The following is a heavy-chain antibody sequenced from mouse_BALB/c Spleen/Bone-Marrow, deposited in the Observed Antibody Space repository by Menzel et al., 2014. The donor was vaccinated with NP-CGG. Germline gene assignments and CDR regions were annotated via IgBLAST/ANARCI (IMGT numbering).Heavy chain of an antibody. D-gene: IGHD2-3*01. J-gene: IGHJ1*01. V-gene: IGHV1-80*01. CDR3: ARLDDGYWYFDV. CDR2: IYPGDGDS. CDR1: GYAFSSYW. Sequence: QVQLKQSGAELVRPGSSVKISCKASGYAFSSYWMNWVKQRPGQGLEWIGQIYPGDGDSNYNGKFKGKATLTADKSSSTAYMRLNSLTSEDSAVYFCARLDDGYWYFDVWGAGTTVTVSS.